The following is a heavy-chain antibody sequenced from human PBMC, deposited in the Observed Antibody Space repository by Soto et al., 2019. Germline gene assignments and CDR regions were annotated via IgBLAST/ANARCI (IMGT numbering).Heavy chain of an antibody. CDR1: LFAVSTYS. J-gene: IGHJ6*02. CDR2: ITSDSSTI. D-gene: IGHD2-8*01. V-gene: IGHV3-48*02. CDR3: ARVGRGVYGMDV. Sequence: LRVSCATPLFAVSTYSINWVRQAQGKGLEWFSYITSDSSTISYADSVKGRFTVSRDNAKNSLYLQMNSLRDEDTAVYYCARVGRGVYGMDVWGQGTSVTVSS.